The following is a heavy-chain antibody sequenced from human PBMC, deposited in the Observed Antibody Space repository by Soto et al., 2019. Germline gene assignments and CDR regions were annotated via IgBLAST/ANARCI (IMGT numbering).Heavy chain of an antibody. CDR1: GFTFSNYN. CDR3: ARQGALKPFSS. CDR2: ISGTSVYI. V-gene: IGHV3-21*01. J-gene: IGHJ5*02. Sequence: PVRSVRRSCVASGFTFSNYNMNWVRQAPGKGLEWVSHISGTSVYIHYADSVKGRFTISRDNAKHSVYLQMDSLRVEDTAVYYCARQGALKPFSSWGQAALVTVSS.